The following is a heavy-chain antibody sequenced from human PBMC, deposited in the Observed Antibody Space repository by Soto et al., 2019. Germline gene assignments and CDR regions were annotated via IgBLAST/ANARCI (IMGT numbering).Heavy chain of an antibody. J-gene: IGHJ6*02. CDR2: INAGNGNT. V-gene: IGHV1-3*01. CDR3: ARVFYGDYDYYYYYGMDV. CDR1: GYTFTSYD. D-gene: IGHD4-17*01. Sequence: ASVKVSCKASGYTFTSYDMHWVRQAPGQRLEWMGWINAGNGNTKYSQKFQGRVTITRDTSASTAYMELSSLRSEDTAVYYCARVFYGDYDYYYYYGMDVWGQGTTVTVSS.